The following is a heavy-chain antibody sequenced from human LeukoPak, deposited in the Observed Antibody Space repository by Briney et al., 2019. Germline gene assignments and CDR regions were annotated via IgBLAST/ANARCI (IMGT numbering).Heavy chain of an antibody. CDR3: ARGREGHYFDY. CDR1: GFTFSSYS. Sequence: GGSLRLSCAASGFTFSSYSMNWVRQAPGKGLEWVSYISSSLFTVHYADSVKGRFTISRDNAKNSLYLQMNSLRAEDTAVYYCARGREGHYFDYWGQGTLVTVSS. V-gene: IGHV3-48*04. D-gene: IGHD5-24*01. CDR2: ISSSLFTV. J-gene: IGHJ4*02.